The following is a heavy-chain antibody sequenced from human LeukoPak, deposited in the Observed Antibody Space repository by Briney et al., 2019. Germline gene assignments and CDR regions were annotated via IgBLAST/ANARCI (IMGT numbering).Heavy chain of an antibody. CDR2: ITSSGGRT. CDR1: GFTFSTYG. D-gene: IGHD6-19*01. V-gene: IGHV3-23*01. Sequence: GGSLRLSCVASGFTFSTYGMSWVRQAPGMGLEWVSTITSSGGRTFYADSVKGRLTISRDDSKNTLYLQMNSLRAEDTAVFYCAKDLGTSGWYNDYWGRGTLVTVSS. J-gene: IGHJ4*02. CDR3: AKDLGTSGWYNDY.